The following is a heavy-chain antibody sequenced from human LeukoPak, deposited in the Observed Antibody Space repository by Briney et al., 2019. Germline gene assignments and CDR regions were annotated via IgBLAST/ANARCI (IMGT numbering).Heavy chain of an antibody. CDR1: GFTFSSYA. V-gene: IGHV3-30*04. D-gene: IGHD2-2*01. Sequence: GRSLRLSCAASGFTFSSYAMHWVRQAPGKGLEWVAVISYDGSNKYYADSVKGRFTISRDNSKNTLYLQMNSLRAEDTAVYYCARDRDPCSSTSCRKYYCYYYGMDVWGQGTTVTVSS. CDR3: ARDRDPCSSTSCRKYYCYYYGMDV. J-gene: IGHJ6*02. CDR2: ISYDGSNK.